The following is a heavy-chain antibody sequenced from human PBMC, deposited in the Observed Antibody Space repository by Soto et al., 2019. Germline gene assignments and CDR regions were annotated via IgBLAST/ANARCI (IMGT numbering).Heavy chain of an antibody. Sequence: SVKVSCKASGGTFSSYAISWVRQAPGQGLEWMGGIIPIFGTAKYAQKLQSRVTITADESTRTAYMELSSLRSEDTAVYYRARGGRKRRFLEWLPYYYGMDVWGQGTTVTVSS. CDR2: IIPIFGTA. V-gene: IGHV1-69*13. J-gene: IGHJ6*02. CDR1: GGTFSSYA. D-gene: IGHD3-3*01. CDR3: ARGGRKRRFLEWLPYYYGMDV.